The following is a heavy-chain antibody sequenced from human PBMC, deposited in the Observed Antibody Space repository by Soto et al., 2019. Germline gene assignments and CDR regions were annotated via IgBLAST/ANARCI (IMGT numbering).Heavy chain of an antibody. CDR2: VYYSGST. V-gene: IGHV4-61*05. D-gene: IGHD2-2*01. CDR1: GGSISSSSYY. Sequence: SETLSLTCAVSGGSISSSSYYWGWIRQPPGKGLEWIGYVYYSGSTNYNPSLKSRVTISVDTSKNQFSLKLSSVTAADTAVYYCARARYCSSTSCPRGYYYGMDVWGQGTTVTVSS. CDR3: ARARYCSSTSCPRGYYYGMDV. J-gene: IGHJ6*02.